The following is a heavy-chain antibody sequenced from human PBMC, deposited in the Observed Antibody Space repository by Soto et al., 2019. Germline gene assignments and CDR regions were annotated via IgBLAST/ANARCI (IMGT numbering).Heavy chain of an antibody. V-gene: IGHV4-31*03. Sequence: QVQLQESGPGLVKPSQTLSLTCTVSGGSISSDDYYWSWIRQHPGKGLEWIGDIYYSGSTYYNPSLKSRVTIAVDTSKNQFCLKLSSVTAADTAVYYWARTMVRGPPFDPWGQGTLVTVSS. J-gene: IGHJ5*02. D-gene: IGHD3-10*01. CDR2: IYYSGST. CDR1: GGSISSDDYY. CDR3: ARTMVRGPPFDP.